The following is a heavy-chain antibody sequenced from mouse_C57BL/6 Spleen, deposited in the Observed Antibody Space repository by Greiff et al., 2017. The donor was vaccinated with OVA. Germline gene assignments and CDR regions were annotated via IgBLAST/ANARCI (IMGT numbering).Heavy chain of an antibody. CDR3: TRHYYGSSYYFDY. V-gene: IGHV1-15*01. J-gene: IGHJ2*01. CDR1: GYTFTDYE. Sequence: VQGVESGAELVRPGASVTLSCKASGYTFTDYEMHWVKQTPVHGLEWIGAIDPETGGTAYNQKFKGKAILTADKSSSTAYMELRSLTSEDSAVYYCTRHYYGSSYYFDYWGQGTTLTVSS. D-gene: IGHD1-1*01. CDR2: IDPETGGT.